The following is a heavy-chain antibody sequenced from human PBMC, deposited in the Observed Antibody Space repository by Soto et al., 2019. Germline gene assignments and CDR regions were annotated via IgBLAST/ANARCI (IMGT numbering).Heavy chain of an antibody. CDR3: ARVSGYYTLYYYYYGMDV. J-gene: IGHJ6*02. V-gene: IGHV4-39*01. D-gene: IGHD3-3*01. CDR1: GGSISSSSYY. CDR2: IYYSGST. Sequence: PSETLSLTCTVSGGSISSSSYYWGWIRQPPGKGLEWIGSIYYSGSTYNKKSLKSQVTKSVDTSKNQFSLKLSSVTAAYTAVYYCARVSGYYTLYYYYYGMDVWGQGTTVTVSS.